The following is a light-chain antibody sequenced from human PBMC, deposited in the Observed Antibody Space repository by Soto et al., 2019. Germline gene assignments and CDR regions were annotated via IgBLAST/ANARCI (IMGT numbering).Light chain of an antibody. CDR3: HQYNYNWW. V-gene: IGKV1-5*03. CDR2: KDS. CDR1: QGISTW. Sequence: DIQMTKSPSTLSASVGDRVTITCRASQGISTWLAWYQQKPGQAPKLLIYKDSTLQSWVPSRFSGSGSGTEFTLVYSCVQPDVSATYYWHQYNYNWWFGQGTKVEIK. J-gene: IGKJ1*01.